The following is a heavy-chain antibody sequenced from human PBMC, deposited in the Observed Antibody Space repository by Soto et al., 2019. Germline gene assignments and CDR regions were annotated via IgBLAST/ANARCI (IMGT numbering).Heavy chain of an antibody. Sequence: QVRLQQWGAGLLKPSETLSLTCAVYGASFSDSYWNWIRQPPGKGLEWIGEINHSGSTIYNTSLESRVTISLDTSRKQLTPKMGSATAADTAVYYCAREVPSRYFDLWGRGTPVTVSS. CDR1: GASFSDSY. J-gene: IGHJ2*01. V-gene: IGHV4-34*01. D-gene: IGHD1-1*01. CDR2: INHSGST. CDR3: AREVPSRYFDL.